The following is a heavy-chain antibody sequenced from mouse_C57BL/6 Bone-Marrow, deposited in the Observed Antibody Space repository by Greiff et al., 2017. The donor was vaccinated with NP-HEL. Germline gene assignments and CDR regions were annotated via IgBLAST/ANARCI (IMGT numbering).Heavy chain of an antibody. D-gene: IGHD2-10*02. J-gene: IGHJ2*01. CDR2: IHPNSGST. CDR1: GYTFTSYW. Sequence: QVQLQQPGAELVKPGASVKLSCKASGYTFTSYWMHWVKQRPGQGLEWIGMIHPNSGSTNYNEKFKSKATLTVDKSSSTAYMQLSRLTSENSAVDYSARGASIYVDCWGHGTTLTVSS. CDR3: ARGASIYVDC. V-gene: IGHV1-64*01.